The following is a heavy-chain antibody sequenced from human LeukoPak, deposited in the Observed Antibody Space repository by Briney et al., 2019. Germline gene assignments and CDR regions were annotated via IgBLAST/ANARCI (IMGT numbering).Heavy chain of an antibody. CDR3: GRGDQLFN. D-gene: IGHD2-15*01. Sequence: GGSLRLSCAASGFTFSDAWMSWVRQAPGKGLEWVGRIKRKTDGGTTDYAAPVKGRFTISRDDSKNTVFLQMSSLKIEDTAVYYGGRGDQLFNWGQGPRVTVSS. J-gene: IGHJ4*02. CDR2: IKRKTDGGTT. CDR1: GFTFSDAW. V-gene: IGHV3-15*01.